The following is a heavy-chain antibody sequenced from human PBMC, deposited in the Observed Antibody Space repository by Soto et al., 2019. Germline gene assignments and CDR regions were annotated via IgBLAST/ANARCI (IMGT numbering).Heavy chain of an antibody. CDR3: ARQDHGDYELFFQY. CDR2: ISSIGST. CDR1: GASSISTTKY. J-gene: IGHJ4*02. D-gene: IGHD4-17*01. V-gene: IGHV4-39*01. Sequence: SETQSLSCTVSGASSISTTKYWSWIRQPPGRGLEWIGTISSIGSTYYNPSLEGRVTISVDTSKNQFSLKVTSVTAADTGLYYCARQDHGDYELFFQYWGQGTLVTVSS.